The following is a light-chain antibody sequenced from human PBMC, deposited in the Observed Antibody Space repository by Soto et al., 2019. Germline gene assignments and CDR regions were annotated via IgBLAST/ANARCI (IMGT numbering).Light chain of an antibody. CDR1: SSDVGDYNS. CDR2: DVS. CDR3: CSYVGGYSYV. J-gene: IGLJ1*01. V-gene: IGLV2-11*01. Sequence: SVLTQPRSVSGSPGQSVTVSCIGTSSDVGDYNSVSWYQQHPGKAPKLMIYDVSKRPSGVPDRFSGSKSGNTASLTISGLQAEDEADYYCCSYVGGYSYVFGIGTKVTV.